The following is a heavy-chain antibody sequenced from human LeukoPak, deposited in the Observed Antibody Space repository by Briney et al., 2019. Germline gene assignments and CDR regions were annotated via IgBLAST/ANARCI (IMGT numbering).Heavy chain of an antibody. D-gene: IGHD4-23*01. CDR1: GFPFSNYW. J-gene: IGHJ4*02. CDR3: ARDASWPTVFTPGDDFDY. Sequence: AGGSLRLSCAASGFPFSNYWMSWVRQAPGRGLEWVANIKQDGGEKFYVDSVKGRFTISRDNAKNTLYLQMNSLRVEDTAVYYCARDASWPTVFTPGDDFDYWGQGTLVTVSS. V-gene: IGHV3-7*01. CDR2: IKQDGGEK.